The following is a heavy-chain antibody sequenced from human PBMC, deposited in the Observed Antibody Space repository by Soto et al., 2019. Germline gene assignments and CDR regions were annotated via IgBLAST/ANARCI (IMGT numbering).Heavy chain of an antibody. CDR1: GGSISSSSYY. CDR2: IYYSGST. J-gene: IGHJ5*02. CDR3: ARHLVIMVRGGWFDP. D-gene: IGHD3-10*01. Sequence: QLQLQESGPGLVKPSETLSLTCTVSGGSISSSSYYWGWIRQPPGKGLEWIGSIYYSGSTYYNPSLKSRVTISVDTSKNQFSLKLSSVTAADTAVYYCARHLVIMVRGGWFDPWGQGTLVTVSS. V-gene: IGHV4-39*01.